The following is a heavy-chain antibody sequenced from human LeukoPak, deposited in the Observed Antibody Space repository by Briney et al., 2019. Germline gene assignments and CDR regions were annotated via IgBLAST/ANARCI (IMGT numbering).Heavy chain of an antibody. V-gene: IGHV3-20*04. D-gene: IGHD3-22*01. CDR2: ISWNGESI. Sequence: GGSLRLSCAASGFTFDDDGMTWVRQAPGKGLEWVATISWNGESIGYGDSVKGRFIISRDNAKSSLYLQMNSLRAEDTALYYCARVRYYFASSGYVDYWGQGTLVTVSS. J-gene: IGHJ4*02. CDR1: GFTFDDDG. CDR3: ARVRYYFASSGYVDY.